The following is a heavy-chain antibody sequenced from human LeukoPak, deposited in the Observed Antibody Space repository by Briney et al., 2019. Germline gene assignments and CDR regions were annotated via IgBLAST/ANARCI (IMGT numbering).Heavy chain of an antibody. Sequence: PSETLSLTCTVSGGSISSSSYYWGWIRQPPGKGLEWIGSIYHSGSTNYNPSLKSRVTISVDKSKNQFSLKLSSVTAADTAVYYCARVRAAAGTDYWGQGTLVTVSS. CDR2: IYHSGST. J-gene: IGHJ4*02. CDR3: ARVRAAAGTDY. CDR1: GGSISSSSYY. V-gene: IGHV4-39*07. D-gene: IGHD6-13*01.